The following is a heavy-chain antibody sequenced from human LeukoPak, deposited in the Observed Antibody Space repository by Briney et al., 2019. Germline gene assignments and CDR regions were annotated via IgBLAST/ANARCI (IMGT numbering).Heavy chain of an antibody. Sequence: SETLSLTCTVSGGSISSYYWSWIRQPAGKGLEWIGRIYTSGSTNYNPSLKSRVTTSVDTSKNQFSLKLSSVTAADTAVYYCARTIWFGELLSFQSYEFYFDYWGQGTLVTVSS. J-gene: IGHJ4*02. V-gene: IGHV4-4*07. D-gene: IGHD3-10*01. CDR1: GGSISSYY. CDR3: ARTIWFGELLSFQSYEFYFDY. CDR2: IYTSGST.